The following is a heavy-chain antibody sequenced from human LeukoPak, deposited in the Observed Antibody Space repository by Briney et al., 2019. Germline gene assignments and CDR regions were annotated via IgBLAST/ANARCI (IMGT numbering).Heavy chain of an antibody. V-gene: IGHV3-53*01. CDR1: GFGVSVYY. Sequence: GGSLRLSCEVSGFGVSVYYMTWVRQAPGKGLQWVSVIFSGGDTYYADSVKGRFTISRDNAKNSLYLQMNSLRDEDTAIYYCVNMVSDSGVEGKWGQGTLVTVSS. D-gene: IGHD3-10*01. CDR2: IFSGGDT. CDR3: VNMVSDSGVEGK. J-gene: IGHJ4*02.